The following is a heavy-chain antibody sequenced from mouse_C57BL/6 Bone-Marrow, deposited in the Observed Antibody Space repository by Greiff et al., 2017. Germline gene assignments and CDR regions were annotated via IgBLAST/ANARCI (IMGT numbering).Heavy chain of an antibody. D-gene: IGHD1-1*01. CDR2: IDPSDSYT. J-gene: IGHJ3*01. CDR1: GYTFTSYW. CDR3: ARSFYYYGSSPWFAY. V-gene: IGHV1-69*01. Sequence: SCKASGYTFTSYWMHWVKQRPGQGLEWIGEIDPSDSYTNYNQKFKGKSTLTVDKSSSTAYMQLSSLTSEDSAVYYCARSFYYYGSSPWFAYWGQGTLVTVSA.